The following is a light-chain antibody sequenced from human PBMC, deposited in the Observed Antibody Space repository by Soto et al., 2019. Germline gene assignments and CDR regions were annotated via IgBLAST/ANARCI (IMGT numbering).Light chain of an antibody. CDR2: DVN. J-gene: IGLJ1*01. V-gene: IGLV2-14*01. CDR3: SSYTGSSTFV. Sequence: QSALTQPASVSGSPGQSITISCTGTSSDVGGYNYVSWYQQLPGKAPKLMIYDVNNRPSGVSSRFSGSKSGNTASLTISGLQAEDEADYYCSSYTGSSTFVFGTGTKVTVL. CDR1: SSDVGGYNY.